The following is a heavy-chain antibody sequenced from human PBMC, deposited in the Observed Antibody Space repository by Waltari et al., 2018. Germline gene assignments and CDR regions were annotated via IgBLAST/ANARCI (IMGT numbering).Heavy chain of an antibody. CDR2: INRSGST. J-gene: IGHJ5*02. Sequence: QVQLQQWGAGLLKPSETLSLTCAVYGGSFSVYYWSWIRQPPGKGLEWIGEINRSGSTNYTPSLKRRVTISLDTSKNHFSRKLGSVTAADTAVYYCARADRGPRSGSSATPAWGPWGQGTLVTVSS. CDR3: ARADRGPRSGSSATPAWGP. D-gene: IGHD1-26*01. CDR1: GGSFSVYY. V-gene: IGHV4-34*01.